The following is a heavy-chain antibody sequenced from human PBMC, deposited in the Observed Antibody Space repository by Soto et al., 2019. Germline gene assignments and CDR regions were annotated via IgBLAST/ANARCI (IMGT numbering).Heavy chain of an antibody. CDR3: ARIPVDTSMIYWLDP. CDR2: INPASRGI. J-gene: IGHJ5*02. Sequence: GASVKVSCKASGYSFTDYYIHWVRQAPGQGLEWMGWINPASRGIKYAQKFQGRVTMTRDTSINTVYMELGRLTSVTAADTAVYYCARIPVDTSMIYWLDPWGQGTLVTVSS. V-gene: IGHV1-2*02. D-gene: IGHD5-18*01. CDR1: GYSFTDYY.